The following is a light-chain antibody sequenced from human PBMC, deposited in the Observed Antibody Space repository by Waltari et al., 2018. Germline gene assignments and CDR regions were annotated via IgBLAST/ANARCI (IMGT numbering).Light chain of an antibody. V-gene: IGLV4-69*01. J-gene: IGLJ3*02. CDR3: QTGGHGTWV. Sequence: QLVLTQSPSASASLGASVKFTCTLSSGHSSNIIAWHQQQPEKGPRYLMKVNSDGSHSKGDESPDRFSGSGSGTERYLTISSVQSEDEADYYCQTGGHGTWVFGGGTKLTVL. CDR2: VNSDGSH. CDR1: SGHSSNI.